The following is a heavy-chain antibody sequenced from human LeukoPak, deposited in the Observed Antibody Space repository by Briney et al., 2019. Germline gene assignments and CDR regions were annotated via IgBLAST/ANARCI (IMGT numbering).Heavy chain of an antibody. CDR3: ARVMSGSYFYYYYYMDV. J-gene: IGHJ6*03. V-gene: IGHV4-39*07. D-gene: IGHD1-26*01. CDR2: IYYSGST. Sequence: SETLSLTCTVSGGSISSSSYYWGWIRQPPGKGLEWIGSIYYSGSTYYNPSLKSRVTISVDTSKNQFSLKLSSVTAADTAVYYCARVMSGSYFYYYYYMDVWGKGTTVTVSS. CDR1: GGSISSSSYY.